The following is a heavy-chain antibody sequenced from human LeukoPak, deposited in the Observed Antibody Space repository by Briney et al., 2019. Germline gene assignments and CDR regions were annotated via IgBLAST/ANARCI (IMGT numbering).Heavy chain of an antibody. CDR1: GYTFTSYG. J-gene: IGHJ4*02. CDR3: AKGGYCSSTSCYRGLDY. Sequence: ASVKVSCKASGYTFTSYGISWVRQAPGRGLEWMGWISAYNGNTNYAQKLQGRVTMTTDTSTSTAYMELRSLRSDDTAVYYCAKGGYCSSTSCYRGLDYWGQGTLVTVSS. D-gene: IGHD2-2*02. CDR2: ISAYNGNT. V-gene: IGHV1-18*01.